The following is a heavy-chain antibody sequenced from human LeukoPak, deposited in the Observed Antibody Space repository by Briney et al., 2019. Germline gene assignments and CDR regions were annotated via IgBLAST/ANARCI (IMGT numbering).Heavy chain of an antibody. V-gene: IGHV3-7*04. D-gene: IGHD3-10*01. J-gene: IGHJ5*02. CDR2: IKQDRSEK. CDR1: GFTFSRYW. CDR3: AREVSLLWFGESANWFDP. Sequence: PGGSLRLSCAASGFTFSRYWMTWVRQAPGKGLEWVANIKQDRSEKYYVDSVKGRFTISRDNAKNSLYLQMNSLRAEDTAVYYCAREVSLLWFGESANWFDPWGQGTLVTVSS.